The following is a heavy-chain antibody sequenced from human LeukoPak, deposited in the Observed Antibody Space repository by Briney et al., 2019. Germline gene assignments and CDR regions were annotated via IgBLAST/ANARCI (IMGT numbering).Heavy chain of an antibody. D-gene: IGHD4-17*01. J-gene: IGHJ1*01. Sequence: PSETLSLTCTVSGVSISSSSYYWGWIRQPPRKGLEWIGSIYYSGSTYYNPSLKSRVTISVDTSKNQFSLKLSSVTAADTAVYYCARHSRYGDEPFQHWGQGTLVTVSS. CDR3: ARHSRYGDEPFQH. V-gene: IGHV4-39*01. CDR1: GVSISSSSYY. CDR2: IYYSGST.